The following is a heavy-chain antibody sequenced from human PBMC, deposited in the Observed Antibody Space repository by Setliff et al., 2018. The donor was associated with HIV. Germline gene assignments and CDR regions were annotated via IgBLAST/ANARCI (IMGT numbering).Heavy chain of an antibody. D-gene: IGHD1-1*01. CDR1: GYIFTDYF. CDR3: ARQLSNSLEC. Sequence: ASVKVSCKASGYIFTDYFIHWVRQAPGQGLEWMGWISPQNGDRNIPQRFRGRVTMTRDTSINTAYMELSGLRSDDTAVYYCARQLSNSLECWGQGTPVTVSS. CDR2: ISPQNGDR. V-gene: IGHV1-2*02. J-gene: IGHJ4*02.